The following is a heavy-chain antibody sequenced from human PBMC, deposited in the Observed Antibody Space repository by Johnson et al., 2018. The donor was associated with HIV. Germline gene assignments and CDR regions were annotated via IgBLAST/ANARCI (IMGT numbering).Heavy chain of an antibody. CDR2: ISGSGGST. J-gene: IGHJ3*02. CDR3: ASEGGWELRAFDI. Sequence: VQLVESGGGLVQPGGSLRLSCAASGFTFSSYAMTWVRQAPGKGLEWVSAISGSGGSTYYADSLKARFTISRDNAKNTLHLQMKSLRAEDTAVYYCASEGGWELRAFDIWGQGTMVTVSS. D-gene: IGHD1-26*01. V-gene: IGHV3-23*04. CDR1: GFTFSSYA.